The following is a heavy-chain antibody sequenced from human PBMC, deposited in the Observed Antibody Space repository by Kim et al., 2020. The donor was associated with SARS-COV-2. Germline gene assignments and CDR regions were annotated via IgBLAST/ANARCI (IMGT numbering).Heavy chain of an antibody. CDR1: GFIVSSNY. CDR2: LYSGGST. V-gene: IGHV3-66*01. Sequence: GGSLRLSCAASGFIVSSNYMSWVRQAPGKGLEWVSVLYSGGSTFYADSVKGRFTISRDNSKNTLYLQMNSLRAEDMAVYYCARDYGDWFFDYWGQGTLVT. CDR3: ARDYGDWFFDY. D-gene: IGHD4-17*01. J-gene: IGHJ4*02.